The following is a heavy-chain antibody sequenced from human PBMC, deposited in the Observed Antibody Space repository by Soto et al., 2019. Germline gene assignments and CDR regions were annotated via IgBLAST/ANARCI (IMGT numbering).Heavy chain of an antibody. Sequence: GSLRLSCAASGFTFSSYAMSWVRQAPGKGLEWVSAISGSGGSTYYADSVKGRFTISRDNSKNTLYLQMNSLRAEDTAVYYCAKDRDTAMVLFLYFDYRGQGPLVTVSS. CDR2: ISGSGGST. D-gene: IGHD5-18*01. CDR1: GFTFSSYA. J-gene: IGHJ4*02. V-gene: IGHV3-23*01. CDR3: AKDRDTAMVLFLYFDY.